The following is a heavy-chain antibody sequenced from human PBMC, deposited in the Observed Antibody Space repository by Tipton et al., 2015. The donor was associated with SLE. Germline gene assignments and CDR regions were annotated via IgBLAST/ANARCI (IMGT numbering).Heavy chain of an antibody. CDR3: ARAGSPGDAFDI. V-gene: IGHV4-4*02. CDR2: IYHSGRT. CDR1: GGSISSSNW. Sequence: SLRLSCTVSGGSISSSNWWSWVRQPPGKGLGWIGEIYHSGRTNYNPSLKSRVTISVDKSKNQFSLKLSSVTAADTAVYYCARAGSPGDAFDIWGQGTMVTVSS. J-gene: IGHJ3*02. D-gene: IGHD1-1*01.